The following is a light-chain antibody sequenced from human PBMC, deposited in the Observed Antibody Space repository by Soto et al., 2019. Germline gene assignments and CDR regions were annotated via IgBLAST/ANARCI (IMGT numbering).Light chain of an antibody. J-gene: IGKJ4*01. Sequence: DIQMTQSPSTLSASVGDRVTITCRASQSISSWLGWYQQKPGKAPKILIYKASSLESGVPSRFSGSGSGTEFTLTISSLQPDDFATYYCQQYNSYSLTFGGGTKVEIK. V-gene: IGKV1-5*03. CDR3: QQYNSYSLT. CDR2: KAS. CDR1: QSISSW.